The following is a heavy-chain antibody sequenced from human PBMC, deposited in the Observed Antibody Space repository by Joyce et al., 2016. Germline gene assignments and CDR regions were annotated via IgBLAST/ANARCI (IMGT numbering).Heavy chain of an antibody. CDR2: LSSSSSYI. V-gene: IGHV3-21*01. CDR1: GFTCSSYS. J-gene: IGHJ4*02. CDR3: ARSSYTNGIFDY. D-gene: IGHD2-8*01. Sequence: EVQLVESGGGLVKPGGSLRLSCAASGFTCSSYSMSWVRQAPGKGLELVSYLSSSSSYIKYTDSVKGRFTISRDNAKNSLYLQMNSLRVEDTAVYYCARSSYTNGIFDYWGQGTLVTVSS.